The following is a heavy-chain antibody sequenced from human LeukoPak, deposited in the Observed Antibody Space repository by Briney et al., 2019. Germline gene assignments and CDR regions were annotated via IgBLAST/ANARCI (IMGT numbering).Heavy chain of an antibody. CDR3: ATTYVERFGGVAFDI. D-gene: IGHD5-24*01. V-gene: IGHV4-30-4*01. Sequence: PSETLSLTCTVSGGSISSGDYYWSWIRQPPGKGLEWIGYIYYSGSTYYSPSLKSRVTISVDTSKNQFSLKLSSVTAADTAVYYCATTYVERFGGVAFDIWGQGTMVTVSS. CDR1: GGSISSGDYY. J-gene: IGHJ3*02. CDR2: IYYSGST.